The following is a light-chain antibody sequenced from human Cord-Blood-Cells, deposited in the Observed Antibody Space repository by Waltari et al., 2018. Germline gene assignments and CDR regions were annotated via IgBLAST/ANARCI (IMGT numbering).Light chain of an antibody. V-gene: IGLV2-14*01. CDR3: SSYTSSSTLV. CDR2: DVS. Sequence: QSALTQPASVSGSPGQSITISCTGTSSDVGGYNYVSWYQQHPGKAPKLMIYDVSNLPSGVSNRFSGSKSGNTASLTISGLQAEDEADYYCSSYTSSSTLVVGVGTKLTVL. J-gene: IGLJ2*01. CDR1: SSDVGGYNY.